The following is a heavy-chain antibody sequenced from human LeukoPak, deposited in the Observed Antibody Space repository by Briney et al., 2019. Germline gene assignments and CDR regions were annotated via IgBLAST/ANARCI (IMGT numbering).Heavy chain of an antibody. D-gene: IGHD3-22*01. V-gene: IGHV3-64D*09. J-gene: IGHJ4*02. CDR2: TSSNGGST. CDR1: GFTFSSYA. CDR3: VKEYYYDSSGYYYFDY. Sequence: PGGSLRLSCSASGFTFSSYAMHWVRQAPGKGLEYVSATSSNGGSTYYADSVKGRFTISRDNSKNTLYLQMSSLRAEDTAVYYCVKEYYYDSSGYYYFDYWGQGTLVTVSS.